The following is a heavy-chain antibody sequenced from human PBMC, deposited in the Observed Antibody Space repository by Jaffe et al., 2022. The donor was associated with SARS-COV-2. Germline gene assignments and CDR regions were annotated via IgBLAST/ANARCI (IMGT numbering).Heavy chain of an antibody. CDR1: GGSVSSGSHY. CDR2: IHYSGTT. V-gene: IGHV4-61*01. CDR3: ARVPYAIYFDY. Sequence: QVQLQESGPGLLKPSETLSLTCAVSGGSVSSGSHYWSWIRQPPGKGLEWIGYIHYSGTTNYNPSLKSRVTISIDTSKNQFSLKLRSVTATDTAVYYCARVPYAIYFDYWGQGTLVTVSS. J-gene: IGHJ4*02.